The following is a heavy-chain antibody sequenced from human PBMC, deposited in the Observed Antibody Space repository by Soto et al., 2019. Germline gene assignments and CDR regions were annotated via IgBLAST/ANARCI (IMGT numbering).Heavy chain of an antibody. J-gene: IGHJ4*02. Sequence: SETLFLTCAVSGYSISSGYYWGWIRQPPGKGLEWIGSIYHSGSTYYNPSLKSRVTISVDTSKNQFSLKLSSVTAADTAVYYCARAPSYYYGSGSYYHFDYWGQGTLVTVSS. D-gene: IGHD3-10*01. CDR3: ARAPSYYYGSGSYYHFDY. CDR1: GYSISSGYY. V-gene: IGHV4-38-2*01. CDR2: IYHSGST.